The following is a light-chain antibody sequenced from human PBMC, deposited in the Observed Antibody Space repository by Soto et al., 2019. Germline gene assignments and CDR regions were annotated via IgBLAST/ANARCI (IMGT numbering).Light chain of an antibody. V-gene: IGKV3-11*01. CDR2: DAY. CDR3: QQFGSSVT. CDR1: QSFRGL. Sequence: EVVLTQSPVTLSLSPVERATLSCRASQSFRGLLAWYQQKPGQAPRLLIYDAYNRATGIPPRFSGSGSGTEFTLTISSLQSEDFAVYYCQQFGSSVTCGQGTRLEI. J-gene: IGKJ5*01.